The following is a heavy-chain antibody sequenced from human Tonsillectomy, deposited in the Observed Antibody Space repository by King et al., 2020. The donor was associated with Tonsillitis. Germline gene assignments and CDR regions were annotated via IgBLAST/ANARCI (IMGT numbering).Heavy chain of an antibody. Sequence: VQLVESGGGVVQPGRSLRLSCAASGFTFISYGMHWVRQAPGKGLEWVAVISYDGSNKYYADSVKGRFTISRDNSKNTLYLQMNSLRAEDTAVYYCAKQGSSWYYFDYWGQGTLVTVSS. CDR1: GFTFISYG. CDR3: AKQGSSWYYFDY. CDR2: ISYDGSNK. D-gene: IGHD6-13*01. J-gene: IGHJ4*02. V-gene: IGHV3-30*18.